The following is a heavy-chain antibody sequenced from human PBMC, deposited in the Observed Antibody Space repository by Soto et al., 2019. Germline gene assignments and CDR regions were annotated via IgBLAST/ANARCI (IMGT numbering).Heavy chain of an antibody. CDR2: ISAYNGNT. J-gene: IGHJ3*02. D-gene: IGHD3-3*01. CDR1: GYTFTSYG. V-gene: IGHV1-18*01. CDR3: ATSFRTRITIFGVVIPGGAFDI. Sequence: ASVKVSCKASGYTFTSYGISWVRQAPGQGLEWMGWISAYNGNTNYAQKLQGRVTMTTDTSTSTAYMELSSLRSEDTAVYYCATSFRTRITIFGVVIPGGAFDIWGQGTMVTVSS.